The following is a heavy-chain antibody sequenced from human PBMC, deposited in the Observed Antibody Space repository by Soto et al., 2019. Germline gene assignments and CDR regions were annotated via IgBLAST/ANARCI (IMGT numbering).Heavy chain of an antibody. Sequence: QVQLVQSGAEVKKPGSSVKVSCKASGGTFSSYALNWVRQAPGQGLEWMGGFIPMFGTTNYAQNFQGRLTITADESTDTAYMELSSLRSEDTAVYYCARVTLTVGDTPYTKHYYGMDVWGKGTTVTVSS. CDR3: ARVTLTVGDTPYTKHYYGMDV. CDR1: GGTFSSYA. CDR2: FIPMFGTT. J-gene: IGHJ6*04. D-gene: IGHD1-26*01. V-gene: IGHV1-69*01.